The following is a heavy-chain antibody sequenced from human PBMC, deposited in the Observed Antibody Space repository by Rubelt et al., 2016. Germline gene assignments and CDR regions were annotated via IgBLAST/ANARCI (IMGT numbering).Heavy chain of an antibody. J-gene: IGHJ6*02. Sequence: GGSLRLSCAASGFTFSNAWMTWVRQAPGKGLEWVANIKKDGSEKYYVDSVKGRFTISRDNAKNSLYLQMNSLRAEDTAVYYCAREEYTKYYYFYGLDVWGQGTTVTVSS. CDR2: IKKDGSEK. CDR1: GFTFSNAW. V-gene: IGHV3-7*01. CDR3: AREEYTKYYYFYGLDV. D-gene: IGHD6-6*01.